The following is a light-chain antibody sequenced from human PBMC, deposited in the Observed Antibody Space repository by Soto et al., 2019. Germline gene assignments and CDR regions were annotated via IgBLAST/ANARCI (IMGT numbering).Light chain of an antibody. CDR3: QQYDNLPFT. V-gene: IGKV1-33*01. CDR2: DAS. J-gene: IGKJ3*01. Sequence: DLQMTQSPSSLSASVGDRVTITCQASQDMSNYLNWYQQKPGKAPKLLIYDASNLETGVPSRFSGSGSGTDFTFTISSLQPEDIATYYCQQYDNLPFTFGPGTKVDIK. CDR1: QDMSNY.